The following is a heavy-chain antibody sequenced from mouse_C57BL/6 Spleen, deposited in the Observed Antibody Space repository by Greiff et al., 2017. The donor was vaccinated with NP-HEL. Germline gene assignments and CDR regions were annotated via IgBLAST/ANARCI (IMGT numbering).Heavy chain of an antibody. Sequence: QVQLKQSGAELVRPGASVTLSCKASGYTFTDYEMHWVKQTPVHGLEWIGAIDPETGGTAYNQKFKGKAILTADKSSTTAYMELRSLTSEDSAVYYCTRWGYYGSSLDYWGQGTTLTVSS. CDR3: TRWGYYGSSLDY. CDR2: IDPETGGT. V-gene: IGHV1-15*01. CDR1: GYTFTDYE. J-gene: IGHJ2*01. D-gene: IGHD1-1*01.